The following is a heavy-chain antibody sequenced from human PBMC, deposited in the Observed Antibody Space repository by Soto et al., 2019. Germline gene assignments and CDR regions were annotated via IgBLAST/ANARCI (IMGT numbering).Heavy chain of an antibody. CDR2: IIPIFGTA. D-gene: IGHD3-22*01. J-gene: IGHJ3*02. Sequence: SVKVSCKASGGTFSSYAISWVRQAPGQGLEWMGGIIPIFGTANYAQKFQGRVTITADESTSTAYMELSSLRSEDTAVYYCRIMSTYYYDSSGSHDAFDIWGQGTMVTVSS. V-gene: IGHV1-69*13. CDR3: RIMSTYYYDSSGSHDAFDI. CDR1: GGTFSSYA.